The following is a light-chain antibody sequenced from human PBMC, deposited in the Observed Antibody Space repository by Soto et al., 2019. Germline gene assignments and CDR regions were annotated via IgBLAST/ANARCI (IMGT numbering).Light chain of an antibody. CDR1: QSVSTN. J-gene: IGKJ2*01. CDR3: QQYNDWPHT. V-gene: IGKV3-15*01. Sequence: EIVMTQSPATLSVSPGERATLSCRASQSVSTNLAWYQQKPSQAPSLLIYGASTRATGGPAGFSGSGSGTEFTLTISSLQSEDFAVYYCQQYNDWPHTFGQGTKVEIK. CDR2: GAS.